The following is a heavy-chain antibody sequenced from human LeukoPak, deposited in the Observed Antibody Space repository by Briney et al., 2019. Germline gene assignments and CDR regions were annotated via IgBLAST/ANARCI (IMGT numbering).Heavy chain of an antibody. V-gene: IGHV3-7*01. CDR1: GFTFTSHW. D-gene: IGHD4-17*01. J-gene: IGHJ4*02. CDR2: INQDGSEK. CDR3: ARGHYGLDY. Sequence: GGSLRLSCAASGFTFTSHWMSWVRQAPGKGLEWVASINQDGSEKYFVDSVKGRFTVSRDNAKNSLYLQMNSLRAEDTAVYYCARGHYGLDYWGQGTLVTVSS.